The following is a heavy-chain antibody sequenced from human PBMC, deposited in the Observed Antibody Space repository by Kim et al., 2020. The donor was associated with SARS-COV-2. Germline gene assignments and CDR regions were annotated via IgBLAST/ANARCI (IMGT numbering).Heavy chain of an antibody. CDR3: ARWSAIVTAAFDI. Sequence: YYTPSLRSRVTISLDTAKNQFSLNLRSVTAADTAVYSCARWSAIVTAAFDIWGQGTLVTVSS. D-gene: IGHD2-21*01. J-gene: IGHJ3*02. V-gene: IGHV4-39*01.